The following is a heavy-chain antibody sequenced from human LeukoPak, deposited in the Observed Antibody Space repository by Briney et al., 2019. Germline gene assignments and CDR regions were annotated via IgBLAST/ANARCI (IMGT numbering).Heavy chain of an antibody. D-gene: IGHD6-6*01. CDR2: ISWNSGSI. J-gene: IGHJ4*02. V-gene: IGHV3-9*03. CDR3: AKSRTSSSWGYFDY. CDR1: GFTFDDYA. Sequence: PGGSLRLSCAASGFTFDDYAMHWVRQAPGKGLEWVSGISWNSGSIGYADSVKGRFTISRDNAKNSLCLQMNSLRAEDMALYYCAKSRTSSSWGYFDYWGQGTLVTVSS.